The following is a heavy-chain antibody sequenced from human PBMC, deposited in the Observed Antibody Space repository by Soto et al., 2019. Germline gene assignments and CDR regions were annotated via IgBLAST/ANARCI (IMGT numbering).Heavy chain of an antibody. D-gene: IGHD3-3*01. Sequence: QVQLQESGPGLVKPSQTLSLTCTVSGGSISSGDYYWSWIRQHPGKGLEWIGYIYYSGSTYYNPNLKSRVTISVDTSKNQFSLKLSSVTAADTAVYYCARWWSGSRQGFDPWGQGTLVTVSS. J-gene: IGHJ5*02. CDR3: ARWWSGSRQGFDP. V-gene: IGHV4-31*03. CDR2: IYYSGST. CDR1: GGSISSGDYY.